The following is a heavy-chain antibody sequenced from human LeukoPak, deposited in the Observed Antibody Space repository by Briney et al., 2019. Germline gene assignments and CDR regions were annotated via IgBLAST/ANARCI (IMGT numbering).Heavy chain of an antibody. Sequence: GWSLKLSCAASGFTFSGSAMYWVRQASGKGLEWVGRIRSKANSYATAYAASVKGRFTISRDDSKNTAYLQMNSLKTEDTAVYYCTRYHCSSTSCYPFGDYWGQGTLVTVSS. CDR2: IRSKANSYAT. V-gene: IGHV3-73*01. CDR3: TRYHCSSTSCYPFGDY. D-gene: IGHD2-2*01. CDR1: GFTFSGSA. J-gene: IGHJ4*02.